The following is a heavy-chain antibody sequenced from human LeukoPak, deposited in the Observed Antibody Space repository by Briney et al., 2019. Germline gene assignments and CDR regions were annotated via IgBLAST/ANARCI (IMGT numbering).Heavy chain of an antibody. CDR1: GASIRSGDYY. D-gene: IGHD2-15*01. Sequence: TLSLTCTVSGASIRSGDYYWSWIRKPPGKGLEWIGYIYDSGSTYYNPSLKSRITISVDTSENRFSLKLSSVTATDTAVYYCARDCSGGSCYGAFDIWGQGTMVTVSS. CDR3: ARDCSGGSCYGAFDI. V-gene: IGHV4-30-4*01. J-gene: IGHJ3*02. CDR2: IYDSGST.